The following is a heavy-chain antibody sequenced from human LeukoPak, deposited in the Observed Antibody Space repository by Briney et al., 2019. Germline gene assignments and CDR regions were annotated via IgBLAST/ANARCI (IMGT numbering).Heavy chain of an antibody. J-gene: IGHJ4*02. D-gene: IGHD3-10*01. CDR2: ISGSGGST. V-gene: IGHV3-23*01. Sequence: QPGGSLRLSCAASGFTFSSYAMSWVRQAPGKGLEWVSAISGSGGSTYYADSVKGRFTISRDNSKNTLYLQMNSLRAEDTAVYYCANAVGLGELSEFDYWGQGTLVTVSS. CDR1: GFTFSSYA. CDR3: ANAVGLGELSEFDY.